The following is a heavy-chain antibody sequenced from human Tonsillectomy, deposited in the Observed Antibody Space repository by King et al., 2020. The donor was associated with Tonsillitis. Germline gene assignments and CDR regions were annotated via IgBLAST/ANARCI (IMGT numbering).Heavy chain of an antibody. D-gene: IGHD3-22*01. V-gene: IGHV3-30*04. CDR3: ARDSTYDSSGYYYGDFDY. CDR1: GFTFSSYA. CDR2: ISYDGTNK. Sequence: VQLVEPGGRVVQPGRSLRLSCAASGFTFSSYAIHWVRQAPGKGLEWVAVISYDGTNKYYADSVKGRFTISRDSSKNTLYLQMNSLRTEDTAVYYCARDSTYDSSGYYYGDFDYWGQGTLVTVSS. J-gene: IGHJ4*02.